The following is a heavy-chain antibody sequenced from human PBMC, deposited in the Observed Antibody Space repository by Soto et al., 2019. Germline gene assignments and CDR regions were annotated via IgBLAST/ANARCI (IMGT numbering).Heavy chain of an antibody. CDR3: ARDPRTTVTTNYYCGMDV. CDR2: ISAYNGNT. J-gene: IGHJ6*02. D-gene: IGHD4-17*01. V-gene: IGHV1-18*04. Sequence: QVQLVQSGAEVKKPGASVKVSCKASGYTFTSYGISWVRQAPGQGLEWMGWISAYNGNTNYAQKLQGRVTMTTDTSTSTAYMELRSLRSDDTSVYYCARDPRTTVTTNYYCGMDVWGQGTTVTVSS. CDR1: GYTFTSYG.